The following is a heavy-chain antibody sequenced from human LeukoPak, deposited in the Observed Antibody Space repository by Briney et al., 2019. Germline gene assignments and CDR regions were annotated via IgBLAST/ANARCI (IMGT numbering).Heavy chain of an antibody. CDR1: GDSVSSGY. Sequence: SETLSLICNVSGDSVSSGYWSWIRHSPGKGLEWIGFIQDTGITDYNPSLKSRLLMSLDTSKNQFSLNLRSVTAADTAVYYCAGRGHRYPRDWGQGILVTISS. D-gene: IGHD2-2*02. CDR2: IQDTGIT. V-gene: IGHV4-4*09. J-gene: IGHJ1*01. CDR3: AGRGHRYPRD.